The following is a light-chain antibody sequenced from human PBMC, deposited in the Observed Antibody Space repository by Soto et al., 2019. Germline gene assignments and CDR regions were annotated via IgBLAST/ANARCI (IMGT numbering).Light chain of an antibody. Sequence: VITQSQPTLSVSPGETATLSCRASQSVTANLAWYQQKCGQAPRLLIYGASTRATGVPARFSGSGFGTEFTLTISSLXSEDFAVYYCQQYNNWPPLTFGGGTKVDIK. J-gene: IGKJ4*01. CDR3: QQYNNWPPLT. CDR2: GAS. V-gene: IGKV3-15*01. CDR1: QSVTAN.